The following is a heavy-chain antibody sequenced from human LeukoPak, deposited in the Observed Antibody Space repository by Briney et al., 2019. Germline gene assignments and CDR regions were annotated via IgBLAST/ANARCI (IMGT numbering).Heavy chain of an antibody. CDR2: IRNKANGGTA. D-gene: IGHD6-19*01. CDR1: GFSFSDYA. Sequence: PGGSLRLSCTASGFSFSDYAMTWVRQAPGKGLEWVGFIRNKANGGTADYAASVKGRFTISRDDSKTIAYLQMNSLKTGDTAVYYCSRAYSTGWLGINDYWGQGALVTVSS. CDR3: SRAYSTGWLGINDY. V-gene: IGHV3-49*04. J-gene: IGHJ4*02.